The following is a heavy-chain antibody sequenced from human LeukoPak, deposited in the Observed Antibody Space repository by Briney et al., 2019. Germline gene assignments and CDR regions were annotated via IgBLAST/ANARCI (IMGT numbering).Heavy chain of an antibody. CDR3: TRVTTVAASDFDY. J-gene: IGHJ4*02. CDR1: GFTFSNYW. CDR2: IRSKADNYAT. Sequence: PGGSLRLSCAASGFTFSNYWMNWVRQASGKGLEWVGRIRSKADNYATEYAASVKGRFIISSDDSKNTTFLQMNSLKTEDTAVYYCTRVTTVAASDFDYWGQGTQVTVSA. V-gene: IGHV3-73*01. D-gene: IGHD6-19*01.